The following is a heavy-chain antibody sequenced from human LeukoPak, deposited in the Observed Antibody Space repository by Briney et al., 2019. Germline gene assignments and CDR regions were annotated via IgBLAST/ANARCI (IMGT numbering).Heavy chain of an antibody. V-gene: IGHV4-59*01. CDR1: GGSISTYY. D-gene: IGHD2-15*01. CDR3: AREERYCSGGSCYQTYGTDV. J-gene: IGHJ6*02. CDR2: IHYTGIT. Sequence: SETLSLTCTVSGGSISTYYWSWIRQPPGKGLEWISYIHYTGITDYNPSLKSRVTISLDTSKNRFSLKLSSVTAADTAVYYCAREERYCSGGSCYQTYGTDVWGQGTTVTVSS.